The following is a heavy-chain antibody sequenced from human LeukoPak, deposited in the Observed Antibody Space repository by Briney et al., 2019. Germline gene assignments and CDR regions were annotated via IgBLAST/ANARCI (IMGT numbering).Heavy chain of an antibody. CDR3: AKDVTDYYGSGV. Sequence: PGGSLRLSCAASGFTFSSYAMHWVRQAPGKGLEWVAVISYDGSNKYYADSVKGRFTISRDNSKNTLYLQMNSLRAEDTAVYYCAKDVTDYYGSGVWGQGTLVTVSS. J-gene: IGHJ4*02. V-gene: IGHV3-30*18. CDR2: ISYDGSNK. CDR1: GFTFSSYA. D-gene: IGHD3-10*01.